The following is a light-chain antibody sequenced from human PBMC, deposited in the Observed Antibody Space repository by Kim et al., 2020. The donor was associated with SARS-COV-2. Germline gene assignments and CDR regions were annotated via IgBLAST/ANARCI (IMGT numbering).Light chain of an antibody. V-gene: IGLV3-1*01. CDR2: QDS. CDR3: QAWDSITVV. CDR1: QLGDKY. Sequence: SYELTQPPSVSVSPGQTASITCSGDQLGDKYACWYQQKPGQSPVLVIYQDSKRPSGIPERFSGSNSGNTATLTISGTQAMDEADYYCQAWDSITVVFGGG. J-gene: IGLJ2*01.